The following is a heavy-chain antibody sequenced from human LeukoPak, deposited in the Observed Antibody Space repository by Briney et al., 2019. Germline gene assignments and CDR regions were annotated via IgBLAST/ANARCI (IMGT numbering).Heavy chain of an antibody. J-gene: IGHJ2*01. CDR2: ISSSSSFI. V-gene: IGHV3-21*06. D-gene: IGHD2-2*02. CDR1: GFTSNTYS. CDR3: ARPHCSSTSCYRYFDV. Sequence: GGSLRLSCAASGFTSNTYSMSWVRQAPGKGLEWVSSISSSSSFIYYADSVKGRFTISRDNAKNSVYLQMNSLRPEDTAVYYCARPHCSSTSCYRYFDVWGRGTRVTVSS.